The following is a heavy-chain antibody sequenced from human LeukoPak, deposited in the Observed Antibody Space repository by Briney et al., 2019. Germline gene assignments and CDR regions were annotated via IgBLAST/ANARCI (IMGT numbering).Heavy chain of an antibody. CDR2: INPNSGGT. Sequence: GASVKVSCKASGYTFTGYYMHWVRQAPGQGLEWMGWINPNSGGTNYAQKFQGRVTMTRDTSISTAYMELSRLRSDDTAVYYCARDLRRSYYYYMDVWGKGTTVTVSS. CDR1: GYTFTGYY. J-gene: IGHJ6*03. CDR3: ARDLRRSYYYYMDV. V-gene: IGHV1-2*02.